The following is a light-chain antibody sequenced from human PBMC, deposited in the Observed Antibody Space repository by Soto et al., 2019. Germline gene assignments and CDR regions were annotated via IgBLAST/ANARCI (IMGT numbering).Light chain of an antibody. CDR3: QQYNNWPPAT. CDR2: GAS. V-gene: IGKV3-15*01. CDR1: QSISNW. Sequence: MTQSPSTLSGSVGDRVTITCRASQSISNWLAWYQQKPGQAPRLLIYGASTRATGIPARFSGSGSGTEFTLTISSLQSEDFAVYYCQQYNNWPPATFGQGTKVDIK. J-gene: IGKJ1*01.